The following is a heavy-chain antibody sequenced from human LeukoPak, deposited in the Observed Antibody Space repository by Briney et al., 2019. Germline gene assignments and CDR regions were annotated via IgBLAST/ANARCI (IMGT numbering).Heavy chain of an antibody. CDR1: GYTFTGYY. CDR2: INPNSGGT. D-gene: IGHD1-26*01. V-gene: IGHV1-2*02. CDR3: ARSDIVGATINY. J-gene: IGHJ4*02. Sequence: ASVRVSCKASGYTFTGYYMHWVRQAPGQGLEWMGWINPNSGGTNYAQKFQGRVTMTRDTSISTAYMELSRLRSDGTAVYYCARSDIVGATINYWGQGTLVTVSS.